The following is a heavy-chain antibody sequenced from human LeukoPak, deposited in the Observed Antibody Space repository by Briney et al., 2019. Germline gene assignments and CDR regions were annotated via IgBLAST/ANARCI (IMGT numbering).Heavy chain of an antibody. Sequence: GGSLRLSCAASGFTFSSYAMHWVRQAPGKGLEYVSAISSNGGSTYYANSVKGRFTISRDNSKSTLYLQMGSLRAEDMAVYYCASGVYDSSGYGFDYWGQGTLVTVSS. J-gene: IGHJ4*02. CDR2: ISSNGGST. CDR1: GFTFSSYA. CDR3: ASGVYDSSGYGFDY. D-gene: IGHD3-22*01. V-gene: IGHV3-64*01.